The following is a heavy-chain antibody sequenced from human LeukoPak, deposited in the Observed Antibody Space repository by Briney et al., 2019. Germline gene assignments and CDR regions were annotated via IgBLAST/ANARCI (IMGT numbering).Heavy chain of an antibody. Sequence: GGSLRLSCAASGFTVSSNYMSWVRQAPGKGLEWVSVIYSGGSTYYADSVKGRFTISRHNSKNTLYLQMNSVRAEDTAVYYCARVEYSSGWYYFDYWGQGTLVTVSS. CDR1: GFTVSSNY. CDR2: IYSGGST. CDR3: ARVEYSSGWYYFDY. V-gene: IGHV3-53*04. D-gene: IGHD6-19*01. J-gene: IGHJ4*02.